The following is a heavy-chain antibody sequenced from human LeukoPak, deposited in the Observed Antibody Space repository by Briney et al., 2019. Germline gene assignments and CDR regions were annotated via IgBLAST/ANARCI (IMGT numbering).Heavy chain of an antibody. Sequence: GGSLRLSCAASGFTFSGSTMHWVRQASGKGLEWVGRIRSKANNYATAYATSVKGRFTLSRDDSKNTAYLQMNSLKTEDTAVYYCTTEGYGDAFDIWGQGTMVTVSS. J-gene: IGHJ3*02. CDR1: GFTFSGST. D-gene: IGHD5-18*01. V-gene: IGHV3-73*01. CDR2: IRSKANNYAT. CDR3: TTEGYGDAFDI.